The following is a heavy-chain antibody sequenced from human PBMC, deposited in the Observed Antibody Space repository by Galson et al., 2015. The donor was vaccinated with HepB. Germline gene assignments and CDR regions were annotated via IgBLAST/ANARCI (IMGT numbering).Heavy chain of an antibody. Sequence: SLRLSCAASGFTFGNYAMSWVRQAPGKGLEWVSAITPSGDNTYSADSVKGRFTISKDNSKNTLFSQKTGLTADDTAIDYCARVHPEYNSGWYHQALYCFDSWGQVTVVAVSS. CDR1: GFTFGNYA. CDR3: ARVHPEYNSGWYHQALYCFDS. CDR2: ITPSGDNT. D-gene: IGHD6-19*01. J-gene: IGHJ4*02. V-gene: IGHV3-23*01.